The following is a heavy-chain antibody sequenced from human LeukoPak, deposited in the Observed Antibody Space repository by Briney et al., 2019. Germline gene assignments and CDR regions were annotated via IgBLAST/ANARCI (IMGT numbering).Heavy chain of an antibody. Sequence: PSETLSLTCTVSGGSISSYYWSWIRQPPGKGLEWIGYIYYSGSTNYNPSLKSRVTISVDTSKNQFSLKLSSVTAADTAVYYCARGRIAVAAAGYFDYWGQGALVTVSS. CDR1: GGSISSYY. CDR2: IYYSGST. J-gene: IGHJ4*02. V-gene: IGHV4-59*01. CDR3: ARGRIAVAAAGYFDY. D-gene: IGHD6-19*01.